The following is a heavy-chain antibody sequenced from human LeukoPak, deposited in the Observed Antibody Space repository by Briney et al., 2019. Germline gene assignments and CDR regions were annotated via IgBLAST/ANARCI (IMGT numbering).Heavy chain of an antibody. Sequence: ASVKVSCKASGYTFTSYYMHWVRQATGQGLEWMGIINPSGGNTSYAQKFQGRVTMTRDMSTSSVYMELGRLRAEDTAVYYCARAGGIVVVPAEAEFDPWGQGTLVTVSS. V-gene: IGHV1-46*01. CDR3: ARAGGIVVVPAEAEFDP. J-gene: IGHJ5*02. CDR1: GYTFTSYY. D-gene: IGHD2-2*01. CDR2: INPSGGNT.